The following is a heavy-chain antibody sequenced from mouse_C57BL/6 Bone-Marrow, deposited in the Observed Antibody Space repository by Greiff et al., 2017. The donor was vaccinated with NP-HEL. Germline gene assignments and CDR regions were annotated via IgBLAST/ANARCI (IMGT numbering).Heavy chain of an antibody. CDR3: ARGRWAYDYED. CDR1: GYSITSGYY. Sequence: EVQLVESGPGLVKPSQSLSLTCSVTGYSITSGYYWNWIRQFPGNKLEWMGYISYDGSNNYNPSLKNRISITRDTSKNQFFLKLNSVTTEDTATDYCARGRWAYDYEDWGQGTTLTVSS. V-gene: IGHV3-6*01. D-gene: IGHD2-4*01. CDR2: ISYDGSN. J-gene: IGHJ2*01.